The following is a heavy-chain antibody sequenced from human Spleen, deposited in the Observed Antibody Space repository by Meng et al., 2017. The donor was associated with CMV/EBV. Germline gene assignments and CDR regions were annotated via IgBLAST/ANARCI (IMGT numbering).Heavy chain of an antibody. CDR3: AKDRVAGNYYYYYGMDV. CDR2: ISWDGGST. J-gene: IGHJ6*02. V-gene: IGHV3-43D*03. D-gene: IGHD6-19*01. Sequence: GGSLRLSCAASGFTFDDYAMHWVRQAPGKGLEWVSLISWDGGSTYYADSVKGRFTISRDNSKNSLYLQMNSLRPEDAALYYCAKDRVAGNYYYYYGMDVWGQGTTVTSP. CDR1: GFTFDDYA.